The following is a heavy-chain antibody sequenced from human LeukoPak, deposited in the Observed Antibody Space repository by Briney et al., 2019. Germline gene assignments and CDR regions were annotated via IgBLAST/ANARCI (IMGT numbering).Heavy chain of an antibody. J-gene: IGHJ5*02. D-gene: IGHD2-2*01. V-gene: IGHV3-9*01. Sequence: GGSLRLSCAASGFTFDDYAMHWVRQAPGKGLEWVSGISWNSGSIGYADSVKGRFTISRDNAKNSLYLQMNSLRAEDTALYYCAKGLVAGGWFDPWGQGTLVTVSS. CDR1: GFTFDDYA. CDR3: AKGLVAGGWFDP. CDR2: ISWNSGSI.